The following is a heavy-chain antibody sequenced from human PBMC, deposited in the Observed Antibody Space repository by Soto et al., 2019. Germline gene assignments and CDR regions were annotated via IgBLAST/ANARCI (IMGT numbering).Heavy chain of an antibody. CDR1: GFSLSNARMG. D-gene: IGHD1-26*01. V-gene: IGHV2-26*01. CDR2: IFSNDEK. J-gene: IGHJ6*02. CDR3: XRMGXTGATNYYYYYGMDV. Sequence: QVTLKESGPVLVKPTETLTLTCTVSGFSLSNARMGVSWIRQPPGKALEWLAHIFSNDEKSYSTSLKSRLTISKDTSKSQVVLXXXXXDPVXTXXYYXXRMGXTGATNYYYYYGMDVWGQGTTVTVSS.